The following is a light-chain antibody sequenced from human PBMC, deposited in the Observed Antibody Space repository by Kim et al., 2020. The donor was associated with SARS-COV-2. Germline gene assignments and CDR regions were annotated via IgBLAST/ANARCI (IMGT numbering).Light chain of an antibody. CDR1: ESVSNNY. J-gene: IGKJ2*01. Sequence: EIVLTQSPATLSLSPGERATLSCRASESVSNNYLSWYHQNPHQAPRLLFYAATSSTSGIPNSFSGSGSQTYFTLTINVLDPDVFALYYCQYNGTSPGYTFGQGTKLEI. CDR3: QYNGTSPGYT. CDR2: AAT. V-gene: IGKV3-20*01.